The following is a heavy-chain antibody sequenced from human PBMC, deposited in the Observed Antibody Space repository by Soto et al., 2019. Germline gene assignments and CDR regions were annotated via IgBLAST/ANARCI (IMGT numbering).Heavy chain of an antibody. J-gene: IGHJ4*02. CDR3: AKDLDDILTGYYCFDY. D-gene: IGHD3-9*01. CDR2: ISGSGGST. V-gene: IGHV3-23*01. Sequence: GSLRLSCAASGFTFSSYAMSWVRQAPGKGLEWVSAISGSGGSTYYADSVKGRFTTSRDNSKNTLYLQMNSLRAEDTAVYYCAKDLDDILTGYYCFDYWGQGTLVTVSS. CDR1: GFTFSSYA.